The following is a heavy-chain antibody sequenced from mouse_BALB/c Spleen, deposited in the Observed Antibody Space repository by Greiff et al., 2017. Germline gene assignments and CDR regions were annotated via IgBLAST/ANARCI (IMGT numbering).Heavy chain of an antibody. V-gene: IGHV5-12-1*01. J-gene: IGHJ2*01. CDR1: GFTFSSYD. Sequence: EVHLVESGGGLVQPGGSRKLSCAASGFTFSSYDMSWVRQTPEKRLEWVAYISSGGGSTYYPDTVKGRFTISRDNAKNTLYLQMSSLKSEDTAMYYCARDLGRLDYWGQGTTLTVSS. CDR3: ARDLGRLDY. CDR2: ISSGGGST. D-gene: IGHD4-1*01.